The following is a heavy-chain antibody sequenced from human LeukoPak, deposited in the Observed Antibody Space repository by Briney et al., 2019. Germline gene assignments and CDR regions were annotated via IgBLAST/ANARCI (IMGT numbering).Heavy chain of an antibody. CDR2: IRYDGSNK. CDR3: AKNGDRGAYCSGGTCYPYYYYYMDV. CDR1: GFTFSSYG. D-gene: IGHD2-15*01. Sequence: GGSLRLSCAASGFTFSSYGMHWVRQAPGKGLEWVAFIRYDGSNKYYADSVKGRFTISRDNSKNTLYLQMNSLRAEDTAVYYCAKNGDRGAYCSGGTCYPYYYYYMDVWGKGTTVTISS. V-gene: IGHV3-30*02. J-gene: IGHJ6*03.